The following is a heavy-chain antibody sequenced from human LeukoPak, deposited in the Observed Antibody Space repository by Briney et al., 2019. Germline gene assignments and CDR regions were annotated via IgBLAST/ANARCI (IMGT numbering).Heavy chain of an antibody. J-gene: IGHJ6*02. CDR1: GYTFTGYY. V-gene: IGHV1-2*06. CDR3: ARDRSYSSGWDYYYYGMDV. CDR2: INPNSGGT. Sequence: ASVKVSCKASGYTFTGYYMHWVRQAPGQGLEWMGRINPNSGGTNYAQKFQGRVTITADESTSTAYMELSSLRSEDTAVYYCARDRSYSSGWDYYYYGMDVWGQGTTVTVSS. D-gene: IGHD6-19*01.